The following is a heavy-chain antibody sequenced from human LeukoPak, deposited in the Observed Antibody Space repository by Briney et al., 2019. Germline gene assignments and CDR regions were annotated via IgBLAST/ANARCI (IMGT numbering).Heavy chain of an antibody. D-gene: IGHD6-13*01. CDR2: MNRDGSEV. CDR3: VRSPPGSSNWDS. J-gene: IGHJ4*02. Sequence: GGSLRLSCAASGFPFAPFWMTWVRQAPGKGPEFVATMNRDGSEVAYGNSVRGRFTISRDNAKNSLYLQMNSLRAEDTAVYYCVRSPPGSSNWDSWGQGTLVTVST. CDR1: GFPFAPFW. V-gene: IGHV3-7*02.